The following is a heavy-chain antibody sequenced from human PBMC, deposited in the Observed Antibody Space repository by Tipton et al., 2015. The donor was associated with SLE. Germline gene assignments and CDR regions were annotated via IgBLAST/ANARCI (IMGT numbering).Heavy chain of an antibody. V-gene: IGHV4-59*01. CDR2: IYYSGSS. CDR1: GGSISTYY. J-gene: IGHJ4*02. Sequence: TLSLTCTVSGGSISTYYWSWIRQPPGKGLEWIGSIYYSGSSYYNPSLKSRVTISVDTSKNQFSLKLSSVTAADTAVYYCAGWSGSNWYDYWGQGTLVAVSS. D-gene: IGHD6-13*01. CDR3: AGWSGSNWYDY.